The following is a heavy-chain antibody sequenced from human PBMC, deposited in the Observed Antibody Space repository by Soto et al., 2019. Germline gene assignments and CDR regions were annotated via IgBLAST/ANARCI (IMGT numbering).Heavy chain of an antibody. V-gene: IGHV1-18*01. CDR3: ARDGAIFGVVISKTYGMDV. CDR1: GYTFTSYG. J-gene: IGHJ6*02. Sequence: ASVKVSCKASGYTFTSYGISWLRQAPGQGLEWMGWISAYNGNTNYAQKLQGRVTMTTDTSTSTAYMELRSLRSDDTAVYYCARDGAIFGVVISKTYGMDVWGQGTTVTVSS. CDR2: ISAYNGNT. D-gene: IGHD3-3*01.